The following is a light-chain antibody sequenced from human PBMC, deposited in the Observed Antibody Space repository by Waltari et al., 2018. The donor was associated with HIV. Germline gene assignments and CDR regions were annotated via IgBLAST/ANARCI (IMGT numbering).Light chain of an antibody. CDR2: RNN. CDR3: AAWGNSLSLL. CDR1: SSNTGSIS. J-gene: IGLJ2*01. V-gene: IGLV1-47*01. Sequence: QCVLTQPPSASATPGQRDTIACSRSSSNTGSISVSWYQQLPGTAPKLLLYRNNQRPSGVPDRFSGSKSGTSASLAISGLRSEDEADYYCAAWGNSLSLLFGGGTKLTVL.